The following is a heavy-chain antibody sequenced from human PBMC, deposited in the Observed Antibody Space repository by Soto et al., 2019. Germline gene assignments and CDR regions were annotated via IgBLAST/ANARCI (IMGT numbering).Heavy chain of an antibody. CDR3: AKFWARIAAAGPDY. V-gene: IGHV5-51*01. CDR2: IHPRDSDT. Sequence: LKISCQGSGYYFSDYWIGWVRQMPGRGLEWMGIIHPRDSDTKYSPSFQGHVTFSVDTSISTAFLYWNSLRAEDTAVYYCAKFWARIAAAGPDYWGQGTLVTVSS. D-gene: IGHD6-13*01. CDR1: GYYFSDYW. J-gene: IGHJ4*02.